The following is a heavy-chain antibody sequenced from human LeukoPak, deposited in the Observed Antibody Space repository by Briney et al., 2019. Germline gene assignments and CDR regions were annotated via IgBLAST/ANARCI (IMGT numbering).Heavy chain of an antibody. J-gene: IGHJ3*02. CDR3: SRWVTADRGKKDAFDI. D-gene: IGHD2-21*02. Sequence: RGPLQISCQTSGCRFVIYWIGWVRKMHGKGLEGMGIIFTGESDTRYSPSIQGQVTISADKSISTAYLQWNSLKASDTAMYYCSRWVTADRGKKDAFDIWGQGTMVTVSS. CDR2: IFTGESDT. V-gene: IGHV5-51*01. CDR1: GCRFVIYW.